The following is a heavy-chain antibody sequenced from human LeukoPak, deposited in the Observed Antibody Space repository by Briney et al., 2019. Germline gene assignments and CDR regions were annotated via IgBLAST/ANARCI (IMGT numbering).Heavy chain of an antibody. CDR1: GFTFSNYG. CDR3: AKEPGWLVGPFDI. Sequence: AGGSLRLSCAASGFTFSNYGIHWVRQAPGKGLDWVAFIRYDGSSKYYADSVKGRFTISRDNSRNTLYLQMNSLRTEDTAVYYCAKEPGWLVGPFDIWGQGIMVTVSS. J-gene: IGHJ3*02. D-gene: IGHD6-19*01. CDR2: IRYDGSSK. V-gene: IGHV3-30*02.